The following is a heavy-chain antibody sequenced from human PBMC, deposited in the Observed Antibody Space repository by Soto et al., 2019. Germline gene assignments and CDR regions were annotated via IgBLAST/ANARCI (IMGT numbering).Heavy chain of an antibody. J-gene: IGHJ4*02. CDR1: GFSFSSYW. D-gene: IGHD3-3*01. V-gene: IGHV3-11*01. CDR3: ARVGRDFWSGYYLDY. CDR2: ISSSGSTI. Sequence: GGSLRLSCTASGFSFSSYWMTWVRQAPGKGLEWVSYISSSGSTIYYADSVKGRFTISRDNAKNSLYLQMNSLRAEDTAVYYCARVGRDFWSGYYLDYWGQGTLVTVSS.